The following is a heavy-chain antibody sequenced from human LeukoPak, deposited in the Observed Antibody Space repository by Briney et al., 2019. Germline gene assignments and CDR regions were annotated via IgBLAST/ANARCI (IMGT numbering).Heavy chain of an antibody. CDR3: ARGTIFDYYDSSGYLFNWFDP. D-gene: IGHD3-22*01. Sequence: ASVKVSCKASGYTFTSYYMHWVRQAPGQGLEWMGIINPSGGSTSYAQKFQGRVTMTRDTSTSTVYMELSSLRSEDTAVYYCARGTIFDYYDSSGYLFNWFDPWGQGTLVTVSS. J-gene: IGHJ5*02. V-gene: IGHV1-46*01. CDR2: INPSGGST. CDR1: GYTFTSYY.